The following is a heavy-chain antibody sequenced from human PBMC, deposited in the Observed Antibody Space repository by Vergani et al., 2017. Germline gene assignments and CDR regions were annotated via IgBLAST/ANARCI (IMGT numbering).Heavy chain of an antibody. CDR2: INAGNGNT. CDR3: ARDRYGPGGDYYYGMDG. CDR1: GYTFTSYA. J-gene: IGHJ6*02. V-gene: IGHV1-3*01. Sequence: QVQLVQSGAEVQKPGASVKVSCKASGYTFTSYAMHWVRQAPGQRLEWMGWINAGNGNTKYSQKFQGRVTITRDTSASTAYMELSSLRSEDTAVYYCARDRYGPGGDYYYGMDGWAKGPRSPSP. D-gene: IGHD2-8*02.